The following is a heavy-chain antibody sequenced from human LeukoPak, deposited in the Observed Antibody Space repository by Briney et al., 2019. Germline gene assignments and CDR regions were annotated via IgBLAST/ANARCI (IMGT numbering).Heavy chain of an antibody. Sequence: QPGRSLRLSCAASGFTFSSYWMHWGRHAAGKGLLLVARINSDGSTTNYADSVKGRLATSRDNGKNTVYLQMNRMRAQNTDVSYCARDLLTEVGGAKSGFDPWGQGTLVTVSS. CDR3: ARDLLTEVGGAKSGFDP. CDR2: INSDGSTT. CDR1: GFTFSSYW. J-gene: IGHJ5*02. V-gene: IGHV3-74*01. D-gene: IGHD1-26*01.